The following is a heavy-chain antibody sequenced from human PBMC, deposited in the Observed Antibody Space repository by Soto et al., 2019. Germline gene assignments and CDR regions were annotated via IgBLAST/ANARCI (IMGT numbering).Heavy chain of an antibody. D-gene: IGHD3-22*01. CDR1: GFTFSSYS. V-gene: IGHV3-21*01. CDR2: ISSSSSYI. Sequence: KPGGSLRLSCAASGFTFSSYSMNWVRQAPGKGLEWVSSISSSSSYIYYADSVKGRFTISRDNAKNSLYLQMNSLRAEDTAVYCCARFGRIYDSSVSFDYWGQGTLVTVSS. J-gene: IGHJ4*01. CDR3: ARFGRIYDSSVSFDY.